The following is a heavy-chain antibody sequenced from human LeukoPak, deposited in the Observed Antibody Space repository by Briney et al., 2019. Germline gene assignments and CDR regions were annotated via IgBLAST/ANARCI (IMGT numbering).Heavy chain of an antibody. CDR1: GGSISSYY. V-gene: IGHV4-59*01. CDR3: ARLGGFVDY. Sequence: PSETLSLTCTVSGGSISSYYWSWIRQPPGKGLEWIGYIYYSGSTNYNPSLKSRVTISVDTSKNQFSLKLSPVTAADTAVYYCARLGGFVDYWGQGTLVTVSS. CDR2: IYYSGST. J-gene: IGHJ4*02. D-gene: IGHD3-10*01.